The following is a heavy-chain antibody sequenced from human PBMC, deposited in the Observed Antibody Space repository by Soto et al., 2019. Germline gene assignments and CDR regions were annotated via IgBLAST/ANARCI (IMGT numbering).Heavy chain of an antibody. D-gene: IGHD2-21*01. CDR3: ARGVSNSRAYSTGPSAYDR. CDR2: TVPVFDTS. CDR1: GGTFNGYG. V-gene: IGHV1-69*06. Sequence: QVQLVQSGAVVKKPGSSVEVSCKASGGTFNGYGISWVRQAPGQGLEWMGGTVPVFDTSKYAPRFQCRVTITADKSTSTAYMEVSSVRPEDTAIYFSARGVSNSRAYSTGPSAYDRWGQGTLVIVSS. J-gene: IGHJ3*01.